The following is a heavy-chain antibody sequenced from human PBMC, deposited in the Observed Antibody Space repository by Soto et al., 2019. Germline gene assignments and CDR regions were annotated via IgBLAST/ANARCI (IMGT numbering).Heavy chain of an antibody. J-gene: IGHJ5*02. CDR1: GFSFTGYY. CDR3: AKDLTRQLAYWLDP. V-gene: IGHV1-2*02. Sequence: ASVKVSCKASGFSFTGYYIHWLRQAPGQGLEWMGWINAHSGGTEYAQKFQGRVTLTRDTSIATAYLTLTSLTSDDTALYYCAKDLTRQLAYWLDPWGQGTPVTVSS. CDR2: INAHSGGT. D-gene: IGHD6-6*01.